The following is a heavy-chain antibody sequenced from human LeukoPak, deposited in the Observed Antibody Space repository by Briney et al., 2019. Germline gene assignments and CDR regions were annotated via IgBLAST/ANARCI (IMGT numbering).Heavy chain of an antibody. D-gene: IGHD5-12*01. CDR1: GYTFTIYG. Sequence: EASGRVSFTASGYTFTIYGISWVRQAQGQGIGWMGWISAYNGNTNYSQKLQGRVTMTTDTSTGTACVELRSLRSDDTAVYYCARGGASSGYDDYWGQGTLVTVSS. CDR2: ISAYNGNT. J-gene: IGHJ4*02. CDR3: ARGGASSGYDDY. V-gene: IGHV1-18*04.